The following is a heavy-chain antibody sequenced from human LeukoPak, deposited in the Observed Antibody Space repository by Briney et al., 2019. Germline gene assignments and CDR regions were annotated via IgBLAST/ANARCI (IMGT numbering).Heavy chain of an antibody. CDR3: ARLTKNDSGTYRFGKKKRGYMDV. V-gene: IGHV4-59*02. CDR2: IYHTGST. Sequence: SETLSLTCTISGGSVSDYYWSWIRQSPGKGLGWIGYIYHTGSTSYSPSLKSRVTISADTSQNQSSLKLSSVTAADTAVYYCARLTKNDSGTYRFGKKKRGYMDVWGKGTTVTISS. CDR1: GGSVSDYY. J-gene: IGHJ6*03. D-gene: IGHD3-10*01.